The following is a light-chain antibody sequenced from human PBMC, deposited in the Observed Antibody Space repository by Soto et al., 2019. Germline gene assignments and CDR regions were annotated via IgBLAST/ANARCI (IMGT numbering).Light chain of an antibody. J-gene: IGLJ3*02. CDR1: SSDIGGYKY. V-gene: IGLV2-14*01. CDR3: TSYSRYRVLV. CDR2: EVS. Sequence: QAVRTQPAAGSASPGQSITISCTGTSSDIGGYKYVSWYQQHPGKAPKLIIFEVSNRPSGVSDRFSGSNSGNTASLTISGLQAEDEADYYCTSYSRYRVLVFGGGTKVTVL.